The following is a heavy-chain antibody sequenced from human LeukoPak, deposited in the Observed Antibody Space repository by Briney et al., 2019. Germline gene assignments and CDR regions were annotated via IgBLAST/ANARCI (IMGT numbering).Heavy chain of an antibody. CDR3: ARDCLGAAAAKRSWFDP. J-gene: IGHJ5*02. Sequence: SETLSLTCTVSGGSISSSSYYWGWIRQPPGKGLEWIGSIYYSGSTYYNPSLKSRVTISVDTSKNQFSLKLSSVTAADTAVYYCARDCLGAAAAKRSWFDPWGQGTLVTVSS. V-gene: IGHV4-39*07. CDR2: IYYSGST. D-gene: IGHD6-13*01. CDR1: GGSISSSSYY.